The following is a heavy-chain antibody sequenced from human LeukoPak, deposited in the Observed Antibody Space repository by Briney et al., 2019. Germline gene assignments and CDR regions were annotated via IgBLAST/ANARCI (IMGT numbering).Heavy chain of an antibody. CDR1: GGSFSGYY. Sequence: KPSETLSLTCAVYGGSFSGYYWSWTRQPPGKGLEWIGEINHSGSTNYNPSLKSRVTISVDTSKHQFSLKLSSVTAADTAVYYCAREGGYSSWSSAALYNWFDPWGKGTLVTVSS. V-gene: IGHV4-34*01. CDR3: AREGGYSSWSSAALYNWFDP. CDR2: INHSGST. D-gene: IGHD6-6*01. J-gene: IGHJ5*02.